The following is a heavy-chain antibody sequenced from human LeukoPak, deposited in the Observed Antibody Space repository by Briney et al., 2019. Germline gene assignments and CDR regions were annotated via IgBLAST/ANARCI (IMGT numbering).Heavy chain of an antibody. D-gene: IGHD3-10*01. Sequence: PSETLSLTCTVSGGSISSYYWSWIRQPAGKGLEWIGRIYTSGSTNYNPSLKSRVTMSVDTSKNQFSLKLSSVTAADTAVYYCATMVRGVIITPFSWFDPWGQGTLVTVSS. J-gene: IGHJ5*02. CDR2: IYTSGST. CDR3: ATMVRGVIITPFSWFDP. CDR1: GGSISSYY. V-gene: IGHV4-4*07.